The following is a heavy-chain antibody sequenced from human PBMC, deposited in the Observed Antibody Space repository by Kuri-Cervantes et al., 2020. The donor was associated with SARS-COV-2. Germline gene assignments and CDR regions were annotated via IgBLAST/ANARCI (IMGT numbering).Heavy chain of an antibody. Sequence: SETLSLTCAVYGGSFSGYYWSWIRQPPGKGLEWIGEINHSGSTNYNPSLKSRVTISVDTSKNQFSLTLSSVTAADTAVYYCARVSHYDFWSGYYTPDAFDIWGQGTMVTVSS. CDR1: GGSFSGYY. J-gene: IGHJ3*02. V-gene: IGHV4-34*01. CDR2: INHSGST. CDR3: ARVSHYDFWSGYYTPDAFDI. D-gene: IGHD3-3*01.